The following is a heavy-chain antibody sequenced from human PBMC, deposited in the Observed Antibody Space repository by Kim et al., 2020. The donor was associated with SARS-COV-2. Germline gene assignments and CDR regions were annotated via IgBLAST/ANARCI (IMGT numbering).Heavy chain of an antibody. D-gene: IGHD6-6*01. Sequence: ASVKVSCKASGYTFTSYDINWVRQATGQGLEWMGWMNPNSGNTGYAQKFQGRVTMTRNTSISTAYMELSSLRSEDTAVYYCARSYSSSWGAQVQYWGQGTLVTVSS. V-gene: IGHV1-8*01. CDR2: MNPNSGNT. J-gene: IGHJ4*02. CDR3: ARSYSSSWGAQVQY. CDR1: GYTFTSYD.